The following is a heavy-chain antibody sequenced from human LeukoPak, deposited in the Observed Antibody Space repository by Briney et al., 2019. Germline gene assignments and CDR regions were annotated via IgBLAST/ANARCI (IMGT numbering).Heavy chain of an antibody. CDR1: VFTFSSYW. CDR3: ARVDYGDYAGEDY. D-gene: IGHD4-17*01. CDR2: IKQDGSEK. V-gene: IGHV3-7*01. Sequence: PGGSLRLSCAASVFTFSSYWMSWVRQAPGKGLEWVANIKQDGSEKYYVDSVKGRFTISRDNAKNSLYLQMNSLRAADTAVYYCARVDYGDYAGEDYWGQGTLVTVSS. J-gene: IGHJ4*02.